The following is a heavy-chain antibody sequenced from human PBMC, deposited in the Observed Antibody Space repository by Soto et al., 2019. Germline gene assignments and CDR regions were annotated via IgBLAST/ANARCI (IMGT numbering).Heavy chain of an antibody. CDR3: ATPNPGSRGGGMDV. V-gene: IGHV4-59*01. D-gene: IGHD3-10*01. CDR1: GGSITSYY. Sequence: PSETLSLTCTVSGGSITSYYWTWIRQPPGQGLEWIGYISDIGSTSYNPSLTSRVTMLVDTSKKQFSLKLSSVTEADSAVYFCATPNPGSRGGGMDVWGQGATVTVSS. J-gene: IGHJ6*02. CDR2: ISDIGST.